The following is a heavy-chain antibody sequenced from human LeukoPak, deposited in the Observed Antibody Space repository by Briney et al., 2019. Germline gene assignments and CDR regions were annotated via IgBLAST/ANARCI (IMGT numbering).Heavy chain of an antibody. CDR2: IRYDGSNK. V-gene: IGHV3-30*02. D-gene: IGHD6-6*01. CDR3: TAESDSSSGLGY. J-gene: IGHJ4*02. Sequence: GRSLRPSSAASGLSFSSYGMHWVRHAAGKGLEWVALIRYDGSNKYYADAVKGRFTISRDNSKNTLYLRMNSLKTEDTAVYYCTAESDSSSGLGYWGQGTLVTVSS. CDR1: GLSFSSYG.